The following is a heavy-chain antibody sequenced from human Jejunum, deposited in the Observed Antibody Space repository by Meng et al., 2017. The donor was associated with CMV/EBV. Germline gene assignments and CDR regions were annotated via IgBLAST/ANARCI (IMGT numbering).Heavy chain of an antibody. CDR1: GGSLSSSSYY. CDR3: AFMRGQPRRNYFDF. J-gene: IGHJ5*01. D-gene: IGHD1-14*01. CDR2: MYYDGSQ. Sequence: SGGSLSSSSYYWGWVRQPPGKGLEWIVNMYYDGSQYYHPSLKSRVSIFADLSRNQFSLRLASVSAADTAMYYCAFMRGQPRRNYFDFWGPGTLVTVSS. V-gene: IGHV4-39*07.